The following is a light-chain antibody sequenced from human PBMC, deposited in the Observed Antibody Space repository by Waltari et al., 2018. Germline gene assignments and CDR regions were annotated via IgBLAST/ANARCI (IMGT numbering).Light chain of an antibody. CDR1: QSISSW. V-gene: IGKV1-5*03. J-gene: IGKJ1*01. CDR3: QQYNSYSWT. CDR2: KAS. Sequence: DIQMTPSPSTLSASVGDRVTIPCRASQSISSWLAWYQQKPGKAPKLLIYKASSLESGVPSRFSGSGSGTEFTLTISSLQPDDFATYYCQQYNSYSWTFGQGTKVEIK.